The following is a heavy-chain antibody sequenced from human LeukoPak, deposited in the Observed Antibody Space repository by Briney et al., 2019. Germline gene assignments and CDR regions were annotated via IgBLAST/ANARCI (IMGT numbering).Heavy chain of an antibody. CDR3: ASTYSYYQDALDI. CDR2: ISSSGDTI. V-gene: IGHV3-48*03. CDR1: GFTFSSSE. Sequence: PGGSLRLSCAASGFTFSSSEMNWVRQGPGKGLEWVSYISSSGDTIYYADSVKGRFTISRDNAKKSLYLQMYSLRAEDTAVYFCASTYSYYQDALDICGQGTMVTVSS. D-gene: IGHD2-21*01. J-gene: IGHJ3*02.